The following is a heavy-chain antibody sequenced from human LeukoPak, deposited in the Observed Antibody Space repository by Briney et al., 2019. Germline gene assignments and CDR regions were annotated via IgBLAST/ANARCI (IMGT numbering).Heavy chain of an antibody. CDR2: ISRNSRYI. CDR3: ARVAEAAAFDS. D-gene: IGHD6-13*01. CDR1: GFTLSTYS. Sequence: GGSLRLSCAASGFTLSTYSMNWVRQAPVKGLEWVSSISRNSRYIYYADSMRGRFTISRDNAKNSLYLQMNSLKPEDTAVYYCARVAEAAAFDSWGQGTLVTVSS. V-gene: IGHV3-21*06. J-gene: IGHJ4*02.